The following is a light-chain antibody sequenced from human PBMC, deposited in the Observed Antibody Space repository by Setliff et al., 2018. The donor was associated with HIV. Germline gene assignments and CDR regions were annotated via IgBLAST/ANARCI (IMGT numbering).Light chain of an antibody. CDR3: SSYTSSIPLYV. V-gene: IGLV2-14*03. J-gene: IGLJ1*01. CDR2: DVT. Sequence: HSALTQPASVSGSPGQSITISCTGTSSDVGGSNYVSWYQQYPDKAPKLMIYDVTNRPSGISNRFSGSKSGNTASLTISGLQAEDEADYYCSSYTSSIPLYVFGTGTKV. CDR1: SSDVGGSNY.